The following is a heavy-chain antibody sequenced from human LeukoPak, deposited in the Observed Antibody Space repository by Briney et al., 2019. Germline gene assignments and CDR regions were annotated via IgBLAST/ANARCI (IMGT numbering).Heavy chain of an antibody. D-gene: IGHD3-3*01. CDR2: IKYDGSEK. Sequence: GGSLRLSCAASGFTFSSKWMSWVRQAPGKGLEWVANIKYDGSEKYYVDSVKGRFTISRDNAKNSLYLQMNSLRAEDTAVYYCAKRALRFLEWLLSGYFDYWGQGTLVTVSS. J-gene: IGHJ4*02. CDR3: AKRALRFLEWLLSGYFDY. V-gene: IGHV3-7*03. CDR1: GFTFSSKW.